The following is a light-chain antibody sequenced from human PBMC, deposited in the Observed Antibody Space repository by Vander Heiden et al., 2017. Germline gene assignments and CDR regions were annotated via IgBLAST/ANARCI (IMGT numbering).Light chain of an antibody. V-gene: IGKV3-15*01. CDR3: QQYNNWPRT. CDR1: QSVSSN. Sequence: EIVMTQSPATLSGSPGERATLYCMASQSVSSNLAWYQQKPGQAPRLLIYDASTRATGIPARFSGSGSGTEFTLTIRSLQSEDFAVFYCQQYNNWPRTFGQGTKVEFK. CDR2: DAS. J-gene: IGKJ1*01.